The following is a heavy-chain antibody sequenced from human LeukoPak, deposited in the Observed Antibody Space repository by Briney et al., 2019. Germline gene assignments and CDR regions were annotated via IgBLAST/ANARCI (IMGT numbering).Heavy chain of an antibody. J-gene: IGHJ3*01. CDR3: ARCTASCYANAFDV. CDR1: GFTFNNNA. Sequence: GGSLRLSCATSGFTFNNNAMSWVRQAPGRGLEWVSAINGGGDATEYADSVKGRFTISRDNSKNTLYLQMNSLRPEDTAVYYCARCTASCYANAFDVWGQGTLLTVSS. CDR2: INGGGDAT. D-gene: IGHD2-2*01. V-gene: IGHV3-23*01.